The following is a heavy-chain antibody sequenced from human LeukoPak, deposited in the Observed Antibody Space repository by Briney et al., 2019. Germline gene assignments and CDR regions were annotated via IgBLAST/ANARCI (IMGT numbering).Heavy chain of an antibody. CDR2: ISSDGSKK. CDR3: ARRGATGGSYYFEQ. J-gene: IGHJ4*02. D-gene: IGHD2-15*01. V-gene: IGHV3-30*04. CDR1: GFTVSSYA. Sequence: GGSLRLSCAASGFTVSSYAMHWVRQAPGKGLEWVASISSDGSKKYYADSVKGRFTISRDGSKNTLYLQMNSLRPEDTAVYYCARRGATGGSYYFEQWGQGTLVTVSS.